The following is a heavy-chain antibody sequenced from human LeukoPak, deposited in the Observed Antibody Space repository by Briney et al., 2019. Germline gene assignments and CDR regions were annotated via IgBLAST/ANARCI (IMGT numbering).Heavy chain of an antibody. CDR1: GYSFSSNW. CDR3: ARHSNNDFWSAPFDP. Sequence: GESLKISCKGSGYSFSSNWIAWVRQLPGKGLEWMGIIYPGDSDTRYSPSFQGQVTISADKSISTAFLQWSSLKASDSAMYYCARHSNNDFWSAPFDPWGQGTLVTVSS. V-gene: IGHV5-51*01. D-gene: IGHD3-3*01. CDR2: IYPGDSDT. J-gene: IGHJ5*02.